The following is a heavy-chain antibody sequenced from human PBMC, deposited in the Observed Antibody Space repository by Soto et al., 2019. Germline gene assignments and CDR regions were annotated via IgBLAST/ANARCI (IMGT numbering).Heavy chain of an antibody. D-gene: IGHD3-16*01. CDR1: GGSISSGGYS. J-gene: IGHJ4*02. CDR3: ARVLPLGY. Sequence: PSETLSLTCAVSGGSISSGGYSWSWIRQPPGKGLECIGYIYHSVSTYYNPSLKSRVTISVDRSKNQFSLKLNSVTAADTAVYYCARVLPLGYCGQRSLVNVSS. CDR2: IYHSVST. V-gene: IGHV4-30-2*01.